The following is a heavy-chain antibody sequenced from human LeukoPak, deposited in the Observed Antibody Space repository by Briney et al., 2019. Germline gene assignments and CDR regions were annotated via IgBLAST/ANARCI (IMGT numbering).Heavy chain of an antibody. CDR2: IDNDGSDT. J-gene: IGHJ3*02. CDR3: ARGGYHHGFGI. V-gene: IGHV3-74*01. CDR1: GFTFRNYW. D-gene: IGHD5-18*01. Sequence: PGGSLRLSCAASGFTFRNYWLRWVRQAPGKGLVWISRIDNDGSDTIYADSVKGRFTISRDNAKNTLYLQMNSLRAEDTAVYYCARGGYHHGFGIWGQGTMVTVSS.